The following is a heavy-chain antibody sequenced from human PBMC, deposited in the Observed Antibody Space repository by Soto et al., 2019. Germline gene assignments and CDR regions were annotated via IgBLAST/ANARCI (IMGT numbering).Heavy chain of an antibody. Sequence: GRSRRLSFTALGLTFTRYSMNWGRQAPGKGLEWISFISSTNTYIYDGDSMKGQFTISRDNSKNSLYLEMNSLRAEDTAVYYCARESENLTSNFDYWGQGTLVTVSS. V-gene: IGHV3-21*06. CDR2: ISSTNTYI. J-gene: IGHJ4*02. CDR3: ARESENLTSNFDY. CDR1: GLTFTRYS.